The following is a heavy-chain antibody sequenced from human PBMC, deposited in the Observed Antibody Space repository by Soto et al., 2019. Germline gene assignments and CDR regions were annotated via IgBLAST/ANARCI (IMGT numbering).Heavy chain of an antibody. V-gene: IGHV1-8*01. J-gene: IGHJ6*02. CDR1: GYTFTSYD. CDR2: MNPNSGNT. CDR3: ARSRGVLRFLEWTITYYYYYGMDV. D-gene: IGHD3-3*01. Sequence: ASVKVSCKASGYTFTSYDINWVRQATGQVLEWMVWMNPNSGNTGYAQKFPGRVTMTRNTSISTAYMELSSLRSEDTAVYYCARSRGVLRFLEWTITYYYYYGMDVGGQGTTVTVS.